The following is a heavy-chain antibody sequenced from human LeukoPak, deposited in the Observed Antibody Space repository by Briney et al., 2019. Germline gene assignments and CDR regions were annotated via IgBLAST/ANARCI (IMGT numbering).Heavy chain of an antibody. CDR1: GFNVSNNY. V-gene: IGHV3-21*01. CDR2: ITSPVGRM. CDR3: ATDGRSSGWYGFDY. J-gene: IGHJ4*02. D-gene: IGHD6-19*01. Sequence: PGGSLRLSCAASGFNVSNNYMNWVRQAPGKGLEWVSSITSPVGRMYYADSLKGRITISRDKARRTLYLQMNSVRAEDTAVYYCATDGRSSGWYGFDYWGQGTLVTVSP.